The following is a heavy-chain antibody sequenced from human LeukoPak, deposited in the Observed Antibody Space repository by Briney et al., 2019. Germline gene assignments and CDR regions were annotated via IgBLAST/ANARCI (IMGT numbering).Heavy chain of an antibody. D-gene: IGHD3-16*01. V-gene: IGHV4-4*07. CDR1: GDSMGSYY. J-gene: IGHJ5*02. CDR2: IHTSWTT. Sequence: SETLSLTCTVSGDSMGSYYWNFIRQPAGKGLEWIGRIHTSWTTYYNPSLKSRITMSVDTSRNQFSLRLTSVTAADTAVYYCARGDYYDGGGRNWFDPWGQGTLVTVSS. CDR3: ARGDYYDGGGRNWFDP.